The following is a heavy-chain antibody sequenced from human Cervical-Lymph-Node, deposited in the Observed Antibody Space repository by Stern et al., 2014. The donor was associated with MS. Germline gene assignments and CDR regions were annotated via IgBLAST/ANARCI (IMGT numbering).Heavy chain of an antibody. J-gene: IGHJ2*01. CDR1: GFTFSSYA. D-gene: IGHD2-21*02. V-gene: IGHV3-64*01. CDR2: ISSNVGST. Sequence: EVKLVESGGGLVQPGGSLRLSCAASGFTFSSYAMHWVRQAPGKGMEYVSVISSNVGSTYYANSVKGRFTISRDNSKNTLYLHMGSLRVEDMAVYYCARGVTYCGGDCYGWYFDLWGRGTLVTVSS. CDR3: ARGVTYCGGDCYGWYFDL.